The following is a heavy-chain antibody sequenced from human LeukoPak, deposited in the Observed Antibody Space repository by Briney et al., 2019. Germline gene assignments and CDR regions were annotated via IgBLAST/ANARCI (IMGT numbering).Heavy chain of an antibody. CDR3: ARVGIAVASPFFDY. Sequence: SETLSLTCTVSGGSISSSSYYWGWIRQPPGKGLEWIGSIYYSGSTYYNPSLKSRVTISVDTSKNQFSLKLGSVTAADTAVYYCARVGIAVASPFFDYWGQGTLVTVSS. CDR1: GGSISSSSYY. D-gene: IGHD6-19*01. V-gene: IGHV4-39*07. CDR2: IYYSGST. J-gene: IGHJ4*02.